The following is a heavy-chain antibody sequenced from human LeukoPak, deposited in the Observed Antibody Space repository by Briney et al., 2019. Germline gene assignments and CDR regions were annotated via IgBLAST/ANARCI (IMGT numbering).Heavy chain of an antibody. Sequence: ASVKVSCKASGYTFTSYGISWVRQAPGQGLEWMGWISAYNGNTNYAQKLQSRVTMTTDTSTSTPYMELRSLRSDDTAVYYCASSSRGYYYYGMDVWGQGTTVTVSS. V-gene: IGHV1-18*01. CDR1: GYTFTSYG. CDR3: ASSSRGYYYYGMDV. CDR2: ISAYNGNT. D-gene: IGHD6-13*01. J-gene: IGHJ6*02.